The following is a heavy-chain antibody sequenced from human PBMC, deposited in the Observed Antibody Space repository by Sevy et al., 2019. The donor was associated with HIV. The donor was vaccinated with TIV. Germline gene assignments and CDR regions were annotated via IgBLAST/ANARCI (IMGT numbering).Heavy chain of an antibody. CDR3: ARSYDNSGYYYFDY. D-gene: IGHD3-22*01. Sequence: SETLSLTCSVSGGSINSYYWNWIRQPPGKGLEWIGHIYYSGSTNYNPSVKSRVSIFEDMSKNQFFLKLSSVTAADTAIYYCARSYDNSGYYYFDYWGQGALVTVSS. J-gene: IGHJ4*02. CDR2: IYYSGST. CDR1: GGSINSYY. V-gene: IGHV4-59*01.